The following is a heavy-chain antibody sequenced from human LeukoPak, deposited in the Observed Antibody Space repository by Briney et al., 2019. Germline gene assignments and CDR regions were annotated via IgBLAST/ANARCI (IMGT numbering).Heavy chain of an antibody. CDR3: TRDGVRSYYGY. CDR1: GFTFGDYA. D-gene: IGHD1-26*01. J-gene: IGHJ4*02. V-gene: IGHV3-49*03. Sequence: GGSLRLSCTASGFTFGDYAMGWFRQAPGKGLEWVGFIRSKAYGGTTEYAASVKGRFTISRDDSKSIAYLQMNSLKTEDTAVYYCTRDGVRSYYGYWGQGTLVTVSS. CDR2: IRSKAYGGTT.